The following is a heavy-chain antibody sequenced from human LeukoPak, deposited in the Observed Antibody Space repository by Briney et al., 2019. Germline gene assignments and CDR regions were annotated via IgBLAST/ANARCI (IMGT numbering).Heavy chain of an antibody. CDR3: ARDRGLVLVTGTFDD. V-gene: IGHV3-48*04. CDR2: ISSSATTI. D-gene: IGHD2-8*02. J-gene: IGHJ4*02. CDR1: GFTFVNYW. Sequence: TGGSLRLSCAASGFTFVNYWMNWVRQAPGKGLEWVSYISSSATTIYYADSVKGRFTISIDNAKNSLYLQMNSLRAEDTAVYYCARDRGLVLVTGTFDDWGEGTLVTVSS.